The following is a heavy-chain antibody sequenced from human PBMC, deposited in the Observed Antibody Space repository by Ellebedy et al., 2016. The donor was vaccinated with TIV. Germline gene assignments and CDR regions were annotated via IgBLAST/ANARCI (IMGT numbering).Heavy chain of an antibody. CDR2: IYSANTT. CDR1: GFSVSTTY. J-gene: IGHJ3*01. Sequence: GGSLRLSCAVSGFSVSTTYMKWVRQAPGKGLEWVSVIYSANTTYYADSVKGRFTISRDNSKNILYLEMNSLRAEDTAVYYCARRVGGKAFDLWGQGTMVTVSP. V-gene: IGHV3-53*01. D-gene: IGHD1-26*01. CDR3: ARRVGGKAFDL.